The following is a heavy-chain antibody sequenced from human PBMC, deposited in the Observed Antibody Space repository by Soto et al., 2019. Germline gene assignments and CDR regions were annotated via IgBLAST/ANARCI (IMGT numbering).Heavy chain of an antibody. V-gene: IGHV3-30-3*01. CDR3: ARDLGGNYALYYYYGMDV. Sequence: GGSLRLSCAASGFTFSSYAMHWVRQAPGKGLEWVAVISYDGSNKYYADSVKGRFTISRDNSKNTLYLQMNSLRAEDTAVYYCARDLGGNYALYYYYGMDVWGQGTTVTVSS. CDR2: ISYDGSNK. CDR1: GFTFSSYA. J-gene: IGHJ6*02. D-gene: IGHD4-4*01.